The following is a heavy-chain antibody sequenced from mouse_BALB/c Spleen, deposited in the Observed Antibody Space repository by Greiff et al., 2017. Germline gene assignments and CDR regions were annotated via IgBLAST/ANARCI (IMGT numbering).Heavy chain of an antibody. CDR1: GFTFSSFG. Sequence: EVQRVESGGGLVQPGGSRKLSCAASGFTFSSFGMHWVRQAPEKGLEWVAYISSGSSTIYYADTVKGRFTISRDNPKNTLFLQMTSLRSEDTAMYYCARNYLDYWGQGTSVTVSS. CDR3: ARNYLDY. CDR2: ISSGSSTI. D-gene: IGHD1-1*02. J-gene: IGHJ4*01. V-gene: IGHV5-17*02.